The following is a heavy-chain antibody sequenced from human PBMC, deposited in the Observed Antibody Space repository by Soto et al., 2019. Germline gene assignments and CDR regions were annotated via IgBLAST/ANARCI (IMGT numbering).Heavy chain of an antibody. V-gene: IGHV3-23*01. D-gene: IGHD2-15*01. CDR2: ISRSGATI. CDR1: GFTFDKFA. CDR3: AKSTDEGGGSCLDY. Sequence: LRLSCAATGFTFDKFAMTWVRQAPGKGLEWVSTISRSGATIYYADSVKGRFAISRDNSKNTLFLQMNSLRADDRAVYYCAKSTDEGGGSCLDYWGQGTLVTVSS. J-gene: IGHJ4*02.